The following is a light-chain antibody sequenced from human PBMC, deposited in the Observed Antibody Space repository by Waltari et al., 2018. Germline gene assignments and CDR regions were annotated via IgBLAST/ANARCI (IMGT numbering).Light chain of an antibody. CDR2: SAS. V-gene: IGKV3-15*01. J-gene: IGKJ1*01. CDR3: QQYNVWPPWT. CDR1: QGIHSD. Sequence: EVVMTQSPATLSVSPGERATLSCRASQGIHSDLAWYQQKPGQPPRLLIYSASPRATGGPARFTGSGSGTEFTLTVSSLQPEDSAVYYCQQYNVWPPWTFGQGTKVEIK.